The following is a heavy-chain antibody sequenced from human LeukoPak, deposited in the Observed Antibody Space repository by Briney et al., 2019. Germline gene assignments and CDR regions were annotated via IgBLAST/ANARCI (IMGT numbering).Heavy chain of an antibody. CDR2: IYSGGST. Sequence: PGGSLRLSCAASGFTVSSNYMSWVRQAPGKGLEWVSVIYSGGSTYYAGSVKGRFTISRDNSKNTLYLQMNSLRAEDTAVYYCARGLYYYYMDVWGKGTTVTVSS. J-gene: IGHJ6*03. CDR3: ARGLYYYYMDV. V-gene: IGHV3-66*02. CDR1: GFTVSSNY.